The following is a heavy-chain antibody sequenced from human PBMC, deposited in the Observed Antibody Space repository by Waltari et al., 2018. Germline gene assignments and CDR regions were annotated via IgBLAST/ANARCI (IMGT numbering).Heavy chain of an antibody. V-gene: IGHV3-30*01. J-gene: IGHJ6*02. D-gene: IGHD6-13*01. Sequence: QVQLVESGGGVVQPGRSLRLSCAASGFTFSSSAMHWVRQAPGKGLEWVAVISKAGSIKYYADSVKGRFTISRDNSKSTLYLQMNSLRGEDTAVYYCARKMAAVVVDYYYYGMDVLGQGTTVTVSS. CDR3: ARKMAAVVVDYYYYGMDV. CDR2: ISKAGSIK. CDR1: GFTFSSSA.